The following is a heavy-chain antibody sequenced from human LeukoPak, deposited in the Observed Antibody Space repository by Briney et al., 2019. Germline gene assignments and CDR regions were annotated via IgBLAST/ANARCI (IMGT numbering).Heavy chain of an antibody. CDR3: ARSKGSITIFGVVIHNWYFDL. J-gene: IGHJ2*01. CDR1: GGSIGSSGYY. Sequence: PSQTLSLTCNVSGGSIGSSGYYWTWIRQHPGKGLEWIGYIYYSGSTYYNPSLKSRVTISVDTSKNQFSLKLSSVTAADTAVYYCARSKGSITIFGVVIHNWYFDLWGRGTLVTVSS. D-gene: IGHD3-3*01. V-gene: IGHV4-31*03. CDR2: IYYSGST.